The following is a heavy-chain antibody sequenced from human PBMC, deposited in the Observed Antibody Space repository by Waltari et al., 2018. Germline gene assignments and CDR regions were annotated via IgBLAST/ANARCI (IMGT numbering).Heavy chain of an antibody. V-gene: IGHV4-59*01. CDR2: IYYSGST. D-gene: IGHD1-26*01. J-gene: IGHJ4*02. Sequence: QVQLQESGPGLVKPSETLSLTCTVPGGPISSYSCSWHRQPQGKGLEWIGYIYYSGSTNYNPPLKSRVTISVDTSKNQFSLKLSSVTAADTAVYYCARGGGSYATFDYWGQGTLVTVSS. CDR1: GGPISSYS. CDR3: ARGGGSYATFDY.